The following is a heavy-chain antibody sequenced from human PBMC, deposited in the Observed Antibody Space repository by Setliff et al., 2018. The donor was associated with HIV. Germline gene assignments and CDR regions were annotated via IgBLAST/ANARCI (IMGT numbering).Heavy chain of an antibody. CDR3: ARSLLPSITVAGTIGY. CDR2: IHTSGNA. CDR1: GGSISSGTYL. Sequence: PSETLSLTCTVSGGSISSGTYLWSWIRQPAGKGLEWIGHIHTSGNANYNPSLNSRVTISVDTSKNHFSLKLSSVTAADTAVYYCARSLLPSITVAGTIGYWGQGSLVTVSS. V-gene: IGHV4-61*09. D-gene: IGHD6-19*01. J-gene: IGHJ4*02.